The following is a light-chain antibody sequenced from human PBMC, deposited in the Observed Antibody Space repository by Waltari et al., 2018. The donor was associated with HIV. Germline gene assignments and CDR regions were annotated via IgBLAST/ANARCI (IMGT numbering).Light chain of an antibody. Sequence: DIQMIQSPSSLSASPGDRVTFTCRPSGIINSYINWYQQKSGGTPRLLAMRSKLEGGVPSRFSGRGSVTSSGTEYPLTSASLQSEDFATYFCQQTYAWPWTFGRGTKVE. CDR2: RS. CDR3: QQTYAWPWT. CDR1: GIINSY. J-gene: IGKJ1*01. V-gene: IGKV1-39*01.